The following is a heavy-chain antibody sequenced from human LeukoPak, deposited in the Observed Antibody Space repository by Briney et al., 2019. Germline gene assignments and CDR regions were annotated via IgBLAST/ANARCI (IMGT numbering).Heavy chain of an antibody. CDR2: ISGLGANT. J-gene: IGHJ4*02. CDR3: AKAVVIVPTATPFDY. CDR1: GFSFSNYA. Sequence: GGSLRLSCAASGFSFSNYAMSWVRQAPGKGLEWVSAISGLGANTYYADSVKGRFTISRDNSKNTLYMQMNSLRAEDTAVYYCAKAVVIVPTATPFDYWGQGTLVTVSS. D-gene: IGHD2-2*01. V-gene: IGHV3-23*01.